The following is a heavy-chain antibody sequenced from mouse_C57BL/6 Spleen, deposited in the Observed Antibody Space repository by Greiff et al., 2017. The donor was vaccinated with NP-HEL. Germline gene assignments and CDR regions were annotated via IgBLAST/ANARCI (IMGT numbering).Heavy chain of an antibody. V-gene: IGHV1-64*01. D-gene: IGHD3-2*02. CDR1: GYTFTSYW. CDR2: IHPNSGST. CDR3: ARGDSSGYGYFDV. J-gene: IGHJ1*03. Sequence: QVQLQQPGAELVKPGASVKLSCKASGYTFTSYWMHWVKQRPGQGLEWIGMIHPNSGSTNYNEKFKSKATLTVDKSSSTAYMQLSSLTSEDSAVCYCARGDSSGYGYFDVWGTGTTVTVSS.